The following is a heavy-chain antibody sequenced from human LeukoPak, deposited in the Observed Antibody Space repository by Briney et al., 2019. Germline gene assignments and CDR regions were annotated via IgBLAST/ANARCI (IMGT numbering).Heavy chain of an antibody. V-gene: IGHV1-18*01. CDR1: GYTFTSYG. Sequence: RASVKVSCKASGYTFTSYGISWVRQAPGQGLEWMGWISAYNGNTNYAQKLQGRDTMTTDTSTSTAYMELRSLRSDDTAVYYCARGIVVVPAAMEEGDNWFDPWGQGTLVTVSS. D-gene: IGHD2-2*01. CDR2: ISAYNGNT. J-gene: IGHJ5*02. CDR3: ARGIVVVPAAMEEGDNWFDP.